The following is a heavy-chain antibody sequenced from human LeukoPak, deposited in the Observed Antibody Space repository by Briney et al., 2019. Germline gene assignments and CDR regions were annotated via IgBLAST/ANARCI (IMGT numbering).Heavy chain of an antibody. CDR2: IKSKTDGGTT. Sequence: GGSLRLSCAASGFTFTNAWMNWVRQAPGKGLEWVGRIKSKTDGGTTDYAAPVKGRFTISRGDSKNTLYLQMNSLKTEDTAVYYCAKVPFNYYDSSGYYFDYWGQGTLVTVSS. CDR1: GFTFTNAW. CDR3: AKVPFNYYDSSGYYFDY. V-gene: IGHV3-15*07. J-gene: IGHJ4*02. D-gene: IGHD3-22*01.